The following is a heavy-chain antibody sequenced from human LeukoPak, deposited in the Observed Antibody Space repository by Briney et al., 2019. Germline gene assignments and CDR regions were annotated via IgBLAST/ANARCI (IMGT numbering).Heavy chain of an antibody. J-gene: IGHJ4*02. CDR1: GFTFSSYA. CDR3: AKGILLVPPGTRYFDY. D-gene: IGHD2-2*01. Sequence: GGSLRLSCAASGFTFSSYAMSWVRQAPGKGLEWASTISGSGGDTFYADSVKGRFTISRDNSKNTLYLQMNSLRAEDTAVYYCAKGILLVPPGTRYFDYWGQGTLVTVSS. V-gene: IGHV3-23*01. CDR2: ISGSGGDT.